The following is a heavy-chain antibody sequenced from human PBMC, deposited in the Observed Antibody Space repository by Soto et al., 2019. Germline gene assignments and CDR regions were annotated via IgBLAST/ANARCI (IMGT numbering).Heavy chain of an antibody. J-gene: IGHJ4*02. Sequence: GGSLRLSCAASEFIVSSNYMSWVRQAPGKGLEWLSVIYSDGSTYYADSVKGRFTISRDNSENSLYLRMNSLRAEDTALYYCARARYDRSGWWSLDSWGQGTLVTVSS. V-gene: IGHV3-66*01. CDR2: IYSDGST. CDR3: ARARYDRSGWWSLDS. CDR1: EFIVSSNY. D-gene: IGHD6-19*01.